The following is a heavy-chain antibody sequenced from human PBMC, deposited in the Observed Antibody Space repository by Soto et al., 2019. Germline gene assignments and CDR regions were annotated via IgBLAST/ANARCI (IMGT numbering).Heavy chain of an antibody. CDR2: ILPHDSDA. V-gene: IGHV5-51*01. CDR3: ARFTDYSYFYGMDV. Sequence: LGESLKISCKGSGFSFPNYWIGWVRQVPGKGLEWMGIILPHDSDARYSPSFQGQVTISADKSITTAYLHWSSLKASDSATYYCARFTDYSYFYGMDVWGQGTTVTVSS. J-gene: IGHJ6*02. CDR1: GFSFPNYW.